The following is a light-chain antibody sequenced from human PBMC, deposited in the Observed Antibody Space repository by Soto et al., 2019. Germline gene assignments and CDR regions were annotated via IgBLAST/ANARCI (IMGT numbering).Light chain of an antibody. J-gene: IGKJ2*01. Sequence: EIVLTQSPGSLSLSPGERATLSCRVSQSVSSNYLAWYQQKAGQAPRLLIYGGSSRATGIPDRFSGSRSGXXXXXXXXXXXPXXXAXYXXXXYGGSPPNTFGQGTKLEIK. CDR1: QSVSSNY. CDR2: GGS. V-gene: IGKV3-20*01. CDR3: XXYGGSPPNT.